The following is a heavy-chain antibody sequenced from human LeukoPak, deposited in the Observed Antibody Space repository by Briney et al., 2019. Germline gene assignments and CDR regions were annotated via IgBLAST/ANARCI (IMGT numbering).Heavy chain of an antibody. J-gene: IGHJ4*02. CDR3: VTTPDSSGYYKPFDY. Sequence: SETLSLTCAVYGGSFSGYYWSWIRLPPGKGLEWIGEINHSGSTNYNPSLKSRVTISVDTSKNQFSLKLSSVTAADTAVYYCVTTPDSSGYYKPFDYWGQGTLVTVSS. V-gene: IGHV4-34*01. CDR2: INHSGST. CDR1: GGSFSGYY. D-gene: IGHD3-22*01.